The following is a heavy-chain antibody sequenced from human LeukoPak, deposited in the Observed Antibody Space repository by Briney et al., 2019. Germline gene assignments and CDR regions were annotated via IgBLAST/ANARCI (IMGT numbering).Heavy chain of an antibody. V-gene: IGHV4-38-2*01. J-gene: IGHJ5*02. CDR3: ARSSNWFDP. D-gene: IGHD6-6*01. Sequence: PSETLSLTCAVSGYSMSSGYYWGWIRQPPGQGLEWIGSIYHSGSTYYNPSLKSRVTISVDTSKNQFSLKLSSVTAADTAVYYCARSSNWFDPWGQGTLVTVSS. CDR2: IYHSGST. CDR1: GYSMSSGYY.